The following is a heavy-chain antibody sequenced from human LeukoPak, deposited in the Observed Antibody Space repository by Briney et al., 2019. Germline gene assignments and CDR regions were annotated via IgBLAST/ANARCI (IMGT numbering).Heavy chain of an antibody. D-gene: IGHD1-26*01. V-gene: IGHV7-4-1*02. Sequence: ASVKVSCKASGYTFTSYGISWVRQAPGQGLEWMGWINTNTGNPTYAQGFTGRFVFSLDTSVSTAYLQISSLKAEDTAVYYCARGSGELLKSGDYWGQGTLVTVSS. J-gene: IGHJ4*02. CDR3: ARGSGELLKSGDY. CDR1: GYTFTSYG. CDR2: INTNTGNP.